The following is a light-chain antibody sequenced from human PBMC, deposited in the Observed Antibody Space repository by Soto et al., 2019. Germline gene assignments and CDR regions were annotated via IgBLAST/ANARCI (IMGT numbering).Light chain of an antibody. Sequence: DFQMTQSPPTLSASVGDRVTLTCRASQSIGGWLAWYQQRPGQAPKLLIYDASTLASGVPSRFTGSGSGTHFTLTIDNLQPDDAATYCSQQHNDYATFGQGT. CDR1: QSIGGW. CDR3: QQHNDYAT. J-gene: IGKJ2*01. CDR2: DAS. V-gene: IGKV1-5*01.